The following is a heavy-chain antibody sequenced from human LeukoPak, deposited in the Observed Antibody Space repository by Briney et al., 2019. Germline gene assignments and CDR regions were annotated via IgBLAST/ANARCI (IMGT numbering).Heavy chain of an antibody. CDR2: ISAYNGDT. J-gene: IGHJ3*02. V-gene: IGHV1-2*02. D-gene: IGHD6-13*01. CDR1: GYTFTGYY. CDR3: ARVGGAAAGTYDAFDI. Sequence: ASVKVSCQASGYTFTGYYMHWVRQAPGQGLEWMGWISAYNGDTNYAQKFQGRVTMTRDTSTSTVYMELSSLRSEDTAVYYCARVGGAAAGTYDAFDIWGQGTMVTVSS.